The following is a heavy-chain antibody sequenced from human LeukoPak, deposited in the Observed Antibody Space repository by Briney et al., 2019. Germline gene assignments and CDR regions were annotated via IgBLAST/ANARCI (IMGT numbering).Heavy chain of an antibody. CDR3: ARALKQWLVLVGY. Sequence: ASVKVSCKASGYSLTTYYMHWVRQAPGQGLEWMAIINPSGGSTNYAQKFQGRVTMTRDTPTNTVYMELSSLRTEDTAVYYCARALKQWLVLVGYWGQGTLVTVSS. CDR1: GYSLTTYY. J-gene: IGHJ4*02. V-gene: IGHV1-46*01. D-gene: IGHD6-19*01. CDR2: INPSGGST.